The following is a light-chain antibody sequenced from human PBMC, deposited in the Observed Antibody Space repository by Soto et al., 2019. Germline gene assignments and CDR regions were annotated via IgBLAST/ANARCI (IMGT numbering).Light chain of an antibody. CDR1: QSISRY. V-gene: IGKV3-11*01. CDR3: QLYHNWPPIT. Sequence: IVLTQSPGTLSLSPGESTPLACRASQSISRYLAWYQQKPGQGPRLLIYGTYNTATGIPATFSGSRSGTDFTLTISSLEPEDFAVYYCQLYHNWPPITCGQGTRLEIK. J-gene: IGKJ5*01. CDR2: GTY.